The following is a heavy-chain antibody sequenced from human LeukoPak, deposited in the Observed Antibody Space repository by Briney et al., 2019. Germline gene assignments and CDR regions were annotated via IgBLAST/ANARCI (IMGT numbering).Heavy chain of an antibody. D-gene: IGHD3-10*01. CDR2: INHSGST. CDR3: ARGLRSFKYNWFDP. J-gene: IGHJ5*02. V-gene: IGHV4-34*01. Sequence: SETLSLTCAVYGGSFSGYYWSWIRQPPGKGLEWIGEINHSGSTNYDPSLKSRVTISVDTSKNQFSLKLSSVTAADTAVYYCARGLRSFKYNWFDPWGQGTLVTVSS. CDR1: GGSFSGYY.